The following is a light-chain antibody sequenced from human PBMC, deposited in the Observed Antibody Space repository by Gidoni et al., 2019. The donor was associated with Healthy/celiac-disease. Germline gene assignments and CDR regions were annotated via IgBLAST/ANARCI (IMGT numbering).Light chain of an antibody. Sequence: AIQMTQSPSSLSASVGDRVTITCRASQGIRNDLGWYQQKPGKAPKPLIYATSRLQSGVPSRFSGGGSGADFSLTISGLQPEEFATYYCLQDYNYPWTFGQGTKVEIK. CDR3: LQDYNYPWT. CDR2: ATS. J-gene: IGKJ1*01. CDR1: QGIRND. V-gene: IGKV1-6*01.